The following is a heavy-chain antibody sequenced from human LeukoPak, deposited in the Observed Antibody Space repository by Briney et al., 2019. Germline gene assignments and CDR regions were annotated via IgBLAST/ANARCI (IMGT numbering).Heavy chain of an antibody. D-gene: IGHD3-10*01. CDR3: AKEPLWFPWFDP. V-gene: IGHV3-30*18. CDR2: ISYDGSNK. J-gene: IGHJ5*02. CDR1: GFTFSSYG. Sequence: GRSLRLSCAASGFTFSSYGMHWVRQAPGKGLEWVAVISYDGSNKYYADSVKGRFTISRDNSKNTLYLQMNSLRAEDTAVYYCAKEPLWFPWFDPWGQGTLVTVSS.